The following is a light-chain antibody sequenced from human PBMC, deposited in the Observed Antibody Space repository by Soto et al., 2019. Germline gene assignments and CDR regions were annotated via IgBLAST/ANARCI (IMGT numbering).Light chain of an antibody. J-gene: IGKJ4*01. CDR2: DAS. V-gene: IGKV1-5*01. CDR1: QSISSW. CDR3: QQYNSYSPLT. Sequence: IQLTQPPSSLTGPVEDRFPITSGPSQSISSWLAWYQQKPGKAPKLLIYDASSLESGVPSRFSGSGSGTEFTLTISSLQPDDFATYYCQQYNSYSPLTFGGGTKVDIK.